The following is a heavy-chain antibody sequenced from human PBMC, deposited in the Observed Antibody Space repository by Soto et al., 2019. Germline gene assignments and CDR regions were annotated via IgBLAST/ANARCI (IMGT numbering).Heavy chain of an antibody. CDR1: GFTFSSYA. D-gene: IGHD3-10*01. CDR2: ISGSGGST. V-gene: IGHV3-23*01. J-gene: IGHJ4*02. CDR3: AKQITMVRGVINRPFEY. Sequence: GWSLRLSCAASGFTFSSYAMSLVRQAPGKGLEWVSAISGSGGSTYYADSVKGRFTISRDNSKNTLYLQMNSLRAEDTAVYYCAKQITMVRGVINRPFEYWGKGTLVTVSS.